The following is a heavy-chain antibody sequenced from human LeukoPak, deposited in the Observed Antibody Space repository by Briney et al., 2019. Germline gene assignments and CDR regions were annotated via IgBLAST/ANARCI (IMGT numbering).Heavy chain of an antibody. CDR1: GFTFSDYY. CDR2: ISSSSSYT. Sequence: GGSLRLSCAASGFTFSDYYMSWIRQAPGKGLEWVSYISSSSSYTNYADSVKGQFTISRDNAKNSLYLQMNSLRAEDTAVYYCARDFGANNWFDPWGQGTLVTVSS. J-gene: IGHJ5*02. V-gene: IGHV3-11*06. D-gene: IGHD3-10*01. CDR3: ARDFGANNWFDP.